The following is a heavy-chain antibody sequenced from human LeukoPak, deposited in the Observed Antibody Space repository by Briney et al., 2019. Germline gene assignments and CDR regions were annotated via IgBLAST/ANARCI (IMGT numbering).Heavy chain of an antibody. V-gene: IGHV1-18*01. CDR1: GYTFATYG. Sequence: VASVKVSCTASGYTFATYGISWVRQAPGQGLEWMGWISAYNGNTNYAQNLQGRVTMTTDTSTSTAYMELRSLRSDDTAVDYCARGGNMFIVVAGHYNWFDPWGQGTLVTVSS. J-gene: IGHJ5*02. D-gene: IGHD6-19*01. CDR3: ARGGNMFIVVAGHYNWFDP. CDR2: ISAYNGNT.